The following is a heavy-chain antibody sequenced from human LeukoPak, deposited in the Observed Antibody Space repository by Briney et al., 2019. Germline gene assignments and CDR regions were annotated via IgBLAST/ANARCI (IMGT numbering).Heavy chain of an antibody. J-gene: IGHJ2*01. CDR2: IYYSGST. D-gene: IGHD6-19*01. Sequence: SETLSLTCTVSGGSISSYYWSWIRPPPGKGLEWIGYIYYSGSTNYNPSLKSRVTISVDTSKNQFSLKLSSVTAADTAVYYCARDKGDSSGWYYGPTGDFDLWGRGTLVTVSS. CDR1: GGSISSYY. V-gene: IGHV4-59*01. CDR3: ARDKGDSSGWYYGPTGDFDL.